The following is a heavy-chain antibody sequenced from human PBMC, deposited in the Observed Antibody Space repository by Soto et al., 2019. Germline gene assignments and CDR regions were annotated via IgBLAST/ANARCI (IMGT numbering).Heavy chain of an antibody. CDR2: IIPIFGTA. J-gene: IGHJ4*02. CDR3: AGPRSGPFDY. CDR1: GGTFSSYA. Sequence: GASVKVSCKASGGTFSSYAISWVRQAPGQGLEWMGGIIPIFGTANYAQKFQGRVTITADESTSTAYMELSSLRSEDTAVYYCAGPRSGPFDYWGQGTLVTVSS. V-gene: IGHV1-69*13. D-gene: IGHD2-15*01.